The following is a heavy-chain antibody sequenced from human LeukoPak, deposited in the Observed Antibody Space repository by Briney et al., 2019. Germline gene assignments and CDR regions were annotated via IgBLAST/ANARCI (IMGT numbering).Heavy chain of an antibody. CDR1: GFTFDDYA. CDR2: ISWNSGSI. Sequence: GGSLRLSCAASGFTFDDYAMHWVRRAPGKGLEWVSGISWNSGSICYADSVKGRFTISRDNAKNSLYLQMNSLRAEDTALYYCAKDMYEYSSWAAYFDYWGQGTLVTVSS. D-gene: IGHD6-6*01. V-gene: IGHV3-9*01. CDR3: AKDMYEYSSWAAYFDY. J-gene: IGHJ4*02.